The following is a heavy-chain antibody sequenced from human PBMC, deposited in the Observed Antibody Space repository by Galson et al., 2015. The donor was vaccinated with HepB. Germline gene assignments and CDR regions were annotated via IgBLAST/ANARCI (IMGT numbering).Heavy chain of an antibody. CDR1: GFTFSSYW. J-gene: IGHJ5*02. CDR3: ARGEKQLWFDP. CDR2: IKQDGSEK. V-gene: IGHV3-7*05. D-gene: IGHD6-13*01. Sequence: SLRLSCAASGFTFSSYWMSWVRQAPGKGLEWVANIKQDGSEKTYVDSVKGRFTISRDNAKNSLYLQMNSLRVEDTAVYYCARGEKQLWFDPWGQGALVTVSS.